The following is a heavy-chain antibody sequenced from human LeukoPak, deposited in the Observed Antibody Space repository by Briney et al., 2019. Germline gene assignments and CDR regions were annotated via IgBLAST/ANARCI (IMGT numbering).Heavy chain of an antibody. Sequence: ASVKVSCKASGYTFTGYYIHGVRQAPGQELEGMGWINPNNGGTKYAQKFQGRVTMTRDTSITTAYMELTRLRSDDTALYYCAREGYYDSGSYYIVGGQGTLVTVSS. CDR2: INPNNGGT. J-gene: IGHJ4*02. D-gene: IGHD3-10*01. V-gene: IGHV1-2*02. CDR3: AREGYYDSGSYYIV. CDR1: GYTFTGYY.